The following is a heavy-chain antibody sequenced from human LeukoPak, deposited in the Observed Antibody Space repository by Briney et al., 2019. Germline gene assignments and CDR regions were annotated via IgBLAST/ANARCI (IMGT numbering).Heavy chain of an antibody. D-gene: IGHD7-27*01. CDR3: ATGNSLDY. CDR2: INQDGSKI. J-gene: IGHJ4*02. CDR1: GFTFSSNW. V-gene: IGHV3-7*01. Sequence: PGGSLRLSCAASGFTFSSNWMYWVRQASGKGLGWVANINQDGSKIYYVDSVKGRFTISGDNAKTSLYLQMNSLRAEDTAVYFCATGNSLDYWGQGTLVTVSS.